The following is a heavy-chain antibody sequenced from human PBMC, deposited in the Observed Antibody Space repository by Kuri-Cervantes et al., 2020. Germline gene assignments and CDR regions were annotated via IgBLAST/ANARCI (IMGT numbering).Heavy chain of an antibody. V-gene: IGHV4-30-2*06. CDR3: ARAPGDYGLEGNNWFDP. J-gene: IGHJ5*02. CDR1: GGSISSGGYS. Sequence: SQTLSLTCAVSGGSISSGGYSWSWIRQSPGKGLEWIGYIYHSGSTYYNPSLKSRVTISVDRSKNQFSLKLSSVTAADTAVYYCARAPGDYGLEGNNWFDPWGQGTLVTVSS. D-gene: IGHD4-17*01. CDR2: IYHSGST.